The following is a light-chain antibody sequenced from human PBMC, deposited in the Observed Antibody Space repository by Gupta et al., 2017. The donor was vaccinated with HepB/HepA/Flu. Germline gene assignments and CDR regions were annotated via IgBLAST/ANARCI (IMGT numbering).Light chain of an antibody. Sequence: IVLTQSPATLSLSPGERATLPCRASQTIGHSLAWFQQRPGQAPRLLIYDASNRATGIPARFSGSGSATDFTLTISSLEPEDVAVYYCQQRYNWRLTFGGGTKVEIK. J-gene: IGKJ4*01. V-gene: IGKV3-11*01. CDR3: QQRYNWRLT. CDR1: QTIGHS. CDR2: DAS.